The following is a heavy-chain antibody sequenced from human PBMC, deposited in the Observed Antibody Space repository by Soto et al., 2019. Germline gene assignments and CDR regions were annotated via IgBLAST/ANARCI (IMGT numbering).Heavy chain of an antibody. CDR1: GYTFITYY. CDR3: AREASVSSWAHTLDS. CDR2: INPRGGKA. J-gene: IGHJ4*02. D-gene: IGHD6-13*01. Sequence: ASVKVSCKASGYTFITYYIHWVRQAPGQGLEWMGIINPRGGKATYAQKFQGRVTMTRDTSASTAYMTLTSLTSEDTAMYFCAREASVSSWAHTLDSWGQGRQVTVYS. V-gene: IGHV1-46*01.